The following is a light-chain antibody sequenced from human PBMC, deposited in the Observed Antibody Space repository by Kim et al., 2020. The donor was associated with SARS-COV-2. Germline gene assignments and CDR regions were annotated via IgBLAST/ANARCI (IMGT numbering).Light chain of an antibody. J-gene: IGLJ3*02. V-gene: IGLV4-69*01. CDR3: QTWGTGIGV. Sequence: QLVLTQSPSASASLGASVKLTCTLSSGHSSYAIAWHQQQPEKGPRYLMKLNSGGSHSKGDGIPDRFSGSSSGAERYLTISSLQSEDEADYYCQTWGTGIGVFGGGTQLTVL. CDR2: LNSGGSH. CDR1: SGHSSYA.